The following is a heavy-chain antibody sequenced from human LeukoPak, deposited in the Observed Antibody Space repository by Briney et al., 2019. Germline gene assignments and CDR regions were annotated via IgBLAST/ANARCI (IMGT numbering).Heavy chain of an antibody. CDR2: IYYSGST. CDR1: GGSISSYY. Sequence: KPSETLSLTCTVSGGSISSYYWSWIRQPPGKGLEWIGYIYYSGSTNCNPSLKSRLTISVDTSKNQFSLKLSSVTAADTAVYYCAREYYDILTGYYWHYFDYWGQGTLVTVSS. V-gene: IGHV4-59*01. CDR3: AREYYDILTGYYWHYFDY. D-gene: IGHD3-9*01. J-gene: IGHJ4*02.